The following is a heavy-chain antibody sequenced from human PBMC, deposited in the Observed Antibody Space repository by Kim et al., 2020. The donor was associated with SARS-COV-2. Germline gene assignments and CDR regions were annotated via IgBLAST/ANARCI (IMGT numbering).Heavy chain of an antibody. V-gene: IGHV1-3*01. CDR3: ARGAAGHPKFDY. J-gene: IGHJ4*02. CDR1: GYTFTSYA. CDR2: INAGNGNT. D-gene: IGHD6-13*01. Sequence: ASVKVSCKASGYTFTSYAMHWVRQAPGQRLEWMGWINAGNGNTKYSQKFQGRVTITRDTSASTAYMELSSLRSEDTAVYYCARGAAGHPKFDYWGQGTLVTVSS.